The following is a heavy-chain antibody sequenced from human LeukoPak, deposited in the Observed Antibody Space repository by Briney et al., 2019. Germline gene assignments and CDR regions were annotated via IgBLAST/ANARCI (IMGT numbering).Heavy chain of an antibody. CDR1: GYTFTGYY. J-gene: IGHJ4*02. D-gene: IGHD3-22*01. Sequence: GASVKVSCKASGYTFTGYYVHWVRQAPGQGLEWMGWINPNSGGTNYAQKFQGRVTMTRDTSISTAYMELSRLRSDDTAVYYCARDQAQEYYDSRESFDYWGQGTLVTVSS. CDR3: ARDQAQEYYDSRESFDY. V-gene: IGHV1-2*02. CDR2: INPNSGGT.